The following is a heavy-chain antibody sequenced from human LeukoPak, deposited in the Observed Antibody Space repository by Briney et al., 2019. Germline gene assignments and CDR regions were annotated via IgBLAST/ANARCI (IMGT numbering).Heavy chain of an antibody. Sequence: SETLSLTCAVYGGSFSGYYWSWIRQPPGKGLEWIGEINHSGSTNYNPSLKSRVTISVDTSKNQFSLKLSSVTAADTAVCYCARVWAGLNYDILTGYYADSPFDYWGQGTLVTVSS. CDR3: ARVWAGLNYDILTGYYADSPFDY. D-gene: IGHD3-9*01. CDR2: INHSGST. J-gene: IGHJ4*02. CDR1: GGSFSGYY. V-gene: IGHV4-34*01.